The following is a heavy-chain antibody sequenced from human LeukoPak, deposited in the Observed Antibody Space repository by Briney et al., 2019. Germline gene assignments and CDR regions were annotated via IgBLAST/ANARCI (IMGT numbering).Heavy chain of an antibody. V-gene: IGHV4-39*07. D-gene: IGHD3-10*01. CDR1: GGSISSSSYY. Sequence: SETLSLTCTVSGGSISSSSYYWGWIRQPPGKGLEWIGSIYYSGSAYYNPSLKSRATISVDTSKNQFYLKLSSVTAADTAVYYCARGRGGWFDPWGQGTLVTVSS. CDR3: ARGRGGWFDP. CDR2: IYYSGSA. J-gene: IGHJ5*02.